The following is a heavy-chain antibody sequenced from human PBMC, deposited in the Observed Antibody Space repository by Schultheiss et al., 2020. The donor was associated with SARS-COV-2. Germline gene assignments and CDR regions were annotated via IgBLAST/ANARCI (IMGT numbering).Heavy chain of an antibody. J-gene: IGHJ3*02. CDR3: ARDLRDAFDI. Sequence: GESLKISCAASGFTFSSYAMSWVRQAPGKGLEWVSGISWNSGSIGYADSVKGRFTISRDNSKNTLYLQMNSLRAEDTAVYYCARDLRDAFDIWGQGTMVTVSS. V-gene: IGHV3-23*01. CDR1: GFTFSSYA. CDR2: ISWNSGSI.